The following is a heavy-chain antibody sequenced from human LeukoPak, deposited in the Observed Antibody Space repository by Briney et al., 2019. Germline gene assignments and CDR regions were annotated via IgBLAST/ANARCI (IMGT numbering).Heavy chain of an antibody. CDR2: IYHSGST. V-gene: IGHV4-4*02. D-gene: IGHD3-16*02. CDR3: ARASLEPNWFDP. CDR1: GGSISSSNW. Sequence: PSETLSLTCAVSGGSISSSNWWSWVRQPPGKGLEWIGEIYHSGSTNYNPSLKSRVTISVDTSKNQFSLKLSSVTAADTAVYYCARASLEPNWFDPWGQGTLVTVSS. J-gene: IGHJ5*02.